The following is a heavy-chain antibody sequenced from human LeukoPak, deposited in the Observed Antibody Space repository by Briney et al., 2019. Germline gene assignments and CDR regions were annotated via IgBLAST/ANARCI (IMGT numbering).Heavy chain of an antibody. V-gene: IGHV4-59*01. CDR1: GGSFSGYY. J-gene: IGHJ3*02. Sequence: PSETLSLTCAVYGGSFSGYYWSWIRQPPGKGLEWIGYIYYSGSTNYNPSLKSRVTTSVDTSKNQFSLKLSSVTAADTAVYYCARGPGGGSVVVVAFDAFDIWGQGTMVTVSS. CDR3: ARGPGGGSVVVVAFDAFDI. CDR2: IYYSGST. D-gene: IGHD2-15*01.